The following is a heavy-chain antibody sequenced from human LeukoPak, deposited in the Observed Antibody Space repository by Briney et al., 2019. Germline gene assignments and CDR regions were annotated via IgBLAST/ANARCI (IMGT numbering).Heavy chain of an antibody. CDR3: ASEAMGSITMVRGVMDY. V-gene: IGHV1-2*02. CDR2: INPNSGGT. Sequence: ASVKVSCKASGYTFTGYYMHWVRQAPGQGLEWMGWINPNSGGTNYAQKFQGRVTMTRDTSISTAYMELSRLRSDDTAVYYCASEAMGSITMVRGVMDYWGQGTLVTVSS. CDR1: GYTFTGYY. J-gene: IGHJ4*02. D-gene: IGHD3-10*01.